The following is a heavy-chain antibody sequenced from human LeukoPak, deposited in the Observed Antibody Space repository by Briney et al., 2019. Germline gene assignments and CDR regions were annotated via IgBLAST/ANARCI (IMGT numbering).Heavy chain of an antibody. V-gene: IGHV4-59*01. Sequence: PSETLSLTCTVSGDSMSNYYWSWIRQPPGKGLEWIGFVYYSGSTNYNPSLKSRVTISIDTSTNQFSLKLSSATPADTAVYYCARDRQLERRGLDYWGQGALVTVSS. D-gene: IGHD1-1*01. CDR2: VYYSGST. J-gene: IGHJ4*02. CDR1: GDSMSNYY. CDR3: ARDRQLERRGLDY.